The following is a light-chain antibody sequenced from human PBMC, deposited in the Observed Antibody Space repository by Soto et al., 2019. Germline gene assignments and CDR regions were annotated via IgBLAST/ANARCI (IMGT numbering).Light chain of an antibody. CDR1: SSDVGAYNY. Sequence: SVLTQPASVSGSPGQTITISCTGTSSDVGAYNYVSWCQQHPGKAPKLMIYEVSNRPSGVSDRFSGSKSGNTASLTISGLQAADEADYYCSSKRTTASLVFGTGTKVTVL. V-gene: IGLV2-14*01. J-gene: IGLJ1*01. CDR3: SSKRTTASLV. CDR2: EVS.